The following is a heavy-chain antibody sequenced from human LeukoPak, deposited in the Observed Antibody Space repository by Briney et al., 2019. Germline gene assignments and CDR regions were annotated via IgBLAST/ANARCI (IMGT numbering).Heavy chain of an antibody. D-gene: IGHD6-6*01. CDR3: ARRSSSSGGFDY. CDR2: IIPIFGTA. CDR1: GGTFISYA. Sequence: SVKVSCKASGGTFISYAISWVRQAPGQGLEWMGRIIPIFGTANHAQKFQGRVTITTDESTSTAYMELSSLRSEDTAVYYCARRSSSSGGFDYWAREPWSPSPQ. V-gene: IGHV1-69*05. J-gene: IGHJ4*02.